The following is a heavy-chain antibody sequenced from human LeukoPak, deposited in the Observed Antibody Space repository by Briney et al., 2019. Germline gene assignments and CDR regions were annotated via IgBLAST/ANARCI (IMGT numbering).Heavy chain of an antibody. D-gene: IGHD3-3*01. J-gene: IGHJ6*02. CDR3: ARAADFWSGPLYYYYGMGV. Sequence: SETLSLTCTVSGGSISSYYWSWIRQPPGKGLEWIGYIYYSGSTNYNPSLKSRVTISVDTSKNQFSLKLSSVTAADTAVYYCARAADFWSGPLYYYYGMGVWGQGTTVTVSS. CDR2: IYYSGST. CDR1: GGSISSYY. V-gene: IGHV4-59*01.